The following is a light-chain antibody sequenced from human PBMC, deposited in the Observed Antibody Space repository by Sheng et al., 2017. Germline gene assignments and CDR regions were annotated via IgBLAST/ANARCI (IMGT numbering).Light chain of an antibody. CDR3: QSWDSITDVA. J-gene: IGLJ2*01. CDR1: KLGNQY. CDR2: QDN. Sequence: SYELTQSPSVSVSPGQTASITCSGDKLGNQYTYWYQQKPDQSPVVVIYQDNKRPSGIPERFSGSTSGNTATLTISGTQAMDEADYYCQSWDSITDVAFGGGTKLTVL. V-gene: IGLV3-1*01.